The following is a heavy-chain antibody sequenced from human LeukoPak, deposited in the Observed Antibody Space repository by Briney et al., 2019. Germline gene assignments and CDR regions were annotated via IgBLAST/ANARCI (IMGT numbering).Heavy chain of an antibody. CDR2: ISGGSRTI. V-gene: IGHV3-11*01. J-gene: IGHJ4*02. CDR3: ARAGQSDY. CDR1: GFTFSDYY. Sequence: QSGGSLRLSCAASGFTFSDYYMTWIRQAPGKGLEWVSSISGGSRTINYADSVKGRFTTSRDNAKNSLFLQVNSLRAEDTAVYYCARAGQSDYWGQGTLVTVSS.